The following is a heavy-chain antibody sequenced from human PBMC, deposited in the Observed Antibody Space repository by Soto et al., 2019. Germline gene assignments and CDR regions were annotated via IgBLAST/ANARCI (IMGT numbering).Heavy chain of an antibody. CDR1: GGSISSYY. D-gene: IGHD3-10*01. J-gene: IGHJ6*04. CDR2: IYYSGST. Sequence: SETLSLTCTVSGGSISSYYWSWIRQPPGKGLEWIGYIYYSGSTNYNPSLKSRVTISVDTSKNQFSLKLSSVTAADTAVYYCARDRGVISGSGSYQYYYYYYGMDVWGEGTTVTVPS. CDR3: ARDRGVISGSGSYQYYYYYYGMDV. V-gene: IGHV4-59*01.